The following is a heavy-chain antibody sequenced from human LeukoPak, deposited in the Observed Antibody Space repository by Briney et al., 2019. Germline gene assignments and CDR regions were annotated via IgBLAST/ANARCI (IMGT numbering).Heavy chain of an antibody. J-gene: IGHJ5*02. CDR2: ISSSSSYI. Sequence: PGGSLRLSCAASGFTFSSYEMNWIRQAPGKGLEWVSSISSSSSYIYYADSVKGRFTISRDNAKNSLYLQMNSLRAEDTAVYYCARAVVVVPAAIHHWFDPWGQGTLVTVSS. D-gene: IGHD2-2*01. CDR1: GFTFSSYE. V-gene: IGHV3-21*01. CDR3: ARAVVVVPAAIHHWFDP.